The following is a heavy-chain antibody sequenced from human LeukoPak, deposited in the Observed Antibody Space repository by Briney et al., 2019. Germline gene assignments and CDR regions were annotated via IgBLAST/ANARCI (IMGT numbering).Heavy chain of an antibody. CDR3: ARAPNWRFDH. Sequence: TGGSLRLSCAASGVSVSSIYMNWVRQAPGKGLEWVSVIYSDGTTYYADSVKGRFTISRDDSKNTLYLHMNSLRAEDTAVYYCARAPNWRFDHWGQGTLVTVSS. D-gene: IGHD1-1*01. CDR1: GVSVSSIY. CDR2: IYSDGTT. V-gene: IGHV3-53*01. J-gene: IGHJ4*02.